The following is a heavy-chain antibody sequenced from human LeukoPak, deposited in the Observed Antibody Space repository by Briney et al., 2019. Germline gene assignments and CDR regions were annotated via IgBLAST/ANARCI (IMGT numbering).Heavy chain of an antibody. CDR2: ISYDGSNK. CDR1: GFTFSSYG. V-gene: IGHV3-30*03. D-gene: IGHD5-24*01. Sequence: GGSLRLSCAASGFTFSSYGMHWVRQAPGKGLEWVAVISYDGSNKYYADSVKGRFTISRDNSKNTLYLQMNSLRAEDTAVYYCARDGGVEMATIAFDYWGQGTLVTVSS. J-gene: IGHJ4*02. CDR3: ARDGGVEMATIAFDY.